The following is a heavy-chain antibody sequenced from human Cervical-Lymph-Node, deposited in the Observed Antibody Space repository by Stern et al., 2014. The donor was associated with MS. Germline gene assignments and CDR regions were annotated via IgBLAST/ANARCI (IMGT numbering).Heavy chain of an antibody. V-gene: IGHV3-48*02. CDR3: VRTWRENTFDS. Sequence: EVQLVESGRNLGQPGGSLRLSCAASGFNFRDYSMSWVRQAPGKGLEWVSFVSNTGSAVYYADSVTGRFIISRDMASNSLYLQMNSLRDEDTAVYYCVRTWRENTFDSWGQGILVTVSS. CDR2: VSNTGSAV. CDR1: GFNFRDYS. D-gene: IGHD5-24*01. J-gene: IGHJ4*02.